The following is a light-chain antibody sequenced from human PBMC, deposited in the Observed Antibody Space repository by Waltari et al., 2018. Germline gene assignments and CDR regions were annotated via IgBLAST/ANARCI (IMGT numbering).Light chain of an antibody. CDR1: QRLVHSDGNIY. CDR3: MQGTHWPPWT. J-gene: IGKJ1*01. Sequence: DVVMTKSPLSLPVTLGQPPSLSRRFCQRLVHSDGNIYLNWFHQRPGQQPRXXXXXVSNRDYGAPDRFCGSGSGTDFTLKISRVEAEDVGVYYCMQGTHWPPWTFGQGTKVEIK. V-gene: IGKV2-30*02. CDR2: XVS.